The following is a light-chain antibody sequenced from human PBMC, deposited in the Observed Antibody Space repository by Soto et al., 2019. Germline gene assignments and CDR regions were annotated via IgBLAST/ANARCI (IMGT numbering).Light chain of an antibody. CDR3: QQYYSTPIT. CDR1: QSVLYSSNNKNY. J-gene: IGKJ5*01. Sequence: DIVLTQSPDSLAVSLGERAAINCKSSQSVLYSSNNKNYLVWYQQKPGQPPKLLIYWASTRESGVPDRFSGSGSGTDFTLTISSLQAEDGAVYYCQQYYSTPITIGQGTRLEIK. CDR2: WAS. V-gene: IGKV4-1*01.